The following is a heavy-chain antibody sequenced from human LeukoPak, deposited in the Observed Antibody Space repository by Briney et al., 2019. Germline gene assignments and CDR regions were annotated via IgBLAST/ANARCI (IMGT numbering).Heavy chain of an antibody. CDR3: ARVSRHLGYSSSGWFDP. CDR1: GYTFTSYD. D-gene: IGHD6-13*01. V-gene: IGHV1-8*01. CDR2: MNPNSGNT. J-gene: IGHJ5*02. Sequence: ASVKVSCKASGYTFTSYDINWVRQATGQGLEWMGWMNPNSGNTGYAQKFQGRVTMTRNTSISTAYMELSSLGSEDTAVYYCARVSRHLGYSSSGWFDPWGQGTLVTVSS.